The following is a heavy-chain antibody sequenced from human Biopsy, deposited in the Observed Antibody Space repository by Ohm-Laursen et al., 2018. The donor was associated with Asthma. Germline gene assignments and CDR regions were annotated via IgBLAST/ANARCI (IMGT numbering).Heavy chain of an antibody. CDR1: GFVFSQCG. V-gene: IGHV3-23*01. CDR3: AKDKVGAANSYQYGMDV. J-gene: IGHJ6*02. Sequence: GSLRLSCTASGFVFSQCGMNWVRQAPGKGLEWVSSISGNGDNTHYSDSVQGRFIISRDNSKNTLYLQMNSLRVEDTAIYFCAKDKVGAANSYQYGMDVWGQGTTVTVSS. D-gene: IGHD1-26*01. CDR2: ISGNGDNT.